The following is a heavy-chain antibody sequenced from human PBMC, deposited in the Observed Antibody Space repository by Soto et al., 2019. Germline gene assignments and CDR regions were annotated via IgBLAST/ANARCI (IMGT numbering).Heavy chain of an antibody. CDR1: GDSVSSNNVA. CDR2: TYYRSKWYT. Sequence: QVQLQQSGPGLVKPSQTLSLTCAISGDSVSSNNVAWNWIRQSPSRGLEWLGMTYYRSKWYTDYAVSVKRRITINPDTSKNQFSLQLNSVTPEDTAVYYCARGVAVTGFDYWGQGTLVTVSS. CDR3: ARGVAVTGFDY. D-gene: IGHD4-4*01. J-gene: IGHJ4*02. V-gene: IGHV6-1*01.